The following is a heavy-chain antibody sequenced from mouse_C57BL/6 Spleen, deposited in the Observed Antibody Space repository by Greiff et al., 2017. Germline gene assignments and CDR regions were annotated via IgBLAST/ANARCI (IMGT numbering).Heavy chain of an antibody. CDR3: ARDRGPYFDY. D-gene: IGHD3-1*01. V-gene: IGHV5-4*01. Sequence: EVKLMESGGGLVKPGGSLKLSCAASGFTFSSYAMSWVRQTPEKRLEWVATISDGGSYTYYPENVKGRFTISRDNAKNNLYLQMSLLKSEDTAMYYCARDRGPYFDYWGQGTTLTVSS. CDR1: GFTFSSYA. CDR2: ISDGGSYT. J-gene: IGHJ2*01.